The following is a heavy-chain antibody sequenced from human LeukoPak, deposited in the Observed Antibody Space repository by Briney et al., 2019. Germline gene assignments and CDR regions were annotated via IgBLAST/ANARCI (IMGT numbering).Heavy chain of an antibody. V-gene: IGHV3-53*01. D-gene: IGHD6-19*01. CDR3: ARYHSGWYYSDY. CDR2: IYSGGTT. Sequence: GGSLRLSCAASGFIVSSNYMSWVRQAPGKGLEWDSVIYSGGTTYYADSVKGRFTISRDNSKNTLYLQMNSLRAEDTAVYCCARYHSGWYYSDYWGQGTLVTVSS. CDR1: GFIVSSNY. J-gene: IGHJ4*02.